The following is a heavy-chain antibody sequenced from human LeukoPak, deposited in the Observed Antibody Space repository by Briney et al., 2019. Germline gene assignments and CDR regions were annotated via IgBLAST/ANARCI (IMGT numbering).Heavy chain of an antibody. D-gene: IGHD2-15*01. Sequence: PRGSLRLSCAASGFTFSTYWMTWVRQAPGKGLEWVARIKQDGSEKYYVDSVKGRFTISRDNAKNALYLQMNSLRDEDTALYYCAIGGGISGGRHVHWGQGTLVTVSS. CDR3: AIGGGISGGRHVH. CDR2: IKQDGSEK. V-gene: IGHV3-7*01. J-gene: IGHJ4*02. CDR1: GFTFSTYW.